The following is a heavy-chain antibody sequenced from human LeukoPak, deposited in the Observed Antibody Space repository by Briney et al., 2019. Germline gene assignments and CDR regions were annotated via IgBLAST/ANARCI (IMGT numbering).Heavy chain of an antibody. CDR1: GYTFTGYY. CDR3: ARDLLQYFDWLTMAGY. J-gene: IGHJ4*02. Sequence: ASVKVSCKTSGYTFTGYYMHWVGQAPGQGLEWMGWISAYNGNTKYAQRLQGRVTMTTDTSTTTAYVELRSLRSDDTAVYYCARDLLQYFDWLTMAGYWGQGTLVSVSS. D-gene: IGHD3-9*01. V-gene: IGHV1-18*04. CDR2: ISAYNGNT.